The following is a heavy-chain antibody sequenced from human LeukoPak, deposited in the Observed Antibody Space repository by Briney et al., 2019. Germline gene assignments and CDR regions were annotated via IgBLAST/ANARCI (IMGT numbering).Heavy chain of an antibody. CDR2: IYHSGST. D-gene: IGHD3-10*01. Sequence: SETLSLTCAVSGGSISSGGYSWSWIRQPPGKGLEWIGYIYHSGSTYYNPSLKSRVTISVDTSKNQFSLKLSSVTAADTAVYYCARAYRPRGYYFDYWGQGTLVTVSS. V-gene: IGHV4-30-2*05. CDR3: ARAYRPRGYYFDY. J-gene: IGHJ4*02. CDR1: GGSISSGGYS.